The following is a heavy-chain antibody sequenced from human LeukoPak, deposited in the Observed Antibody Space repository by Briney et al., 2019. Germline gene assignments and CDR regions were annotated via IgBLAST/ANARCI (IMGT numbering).Heavy chain of an antibody. CDR1: GFTFSSYE. CDR2: ISSSGDTI. V-gene: IGHV3-48*03. D-gene: IGHD5-12*01. Sequence: PGGSLRLSCAASGFTFSSYEMNWVRRAPGKGLEWVSYISSSGDTIYYADSVKGRLTISRDNAKNSLYLQMNSLRAEDTAVYYCARHGYSGSLDYWGQGTLVTVSS. J-gene: IGHJ4*02. CDR3: ARHGYSGSLDY.